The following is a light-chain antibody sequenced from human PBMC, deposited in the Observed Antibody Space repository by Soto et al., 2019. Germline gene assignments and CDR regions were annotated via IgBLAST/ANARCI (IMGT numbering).Light chain of an antibody. J-gene: IGLJ1*01. CDR3: KSYTSSVTYV. Sequence: QSALTQPASVSGSPGQSITISCTGSSSDVGGYDFVSWYQQYPGRAPKLIIYNVSHRPSGVSDRFYGSKSGNTASLTISGLQAEYEADYYCKSYTSSVTYVFGTGTKVTVL. CDR2: NVS. V-gene: IGLV2-14*03. CDR1: SSDVGGYDF.